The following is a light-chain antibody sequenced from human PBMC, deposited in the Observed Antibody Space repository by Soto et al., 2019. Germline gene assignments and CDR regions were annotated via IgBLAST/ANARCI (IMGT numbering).Light chain of an antibody. CDR1: QTISSNH. V-gene: IGKV3-20*01. CDR3: QQFVGWT. CDR2: GTS. Sequence: EIVLTQSPGTLSVSPGERATLSCRASQTISSNHLAWYQPKPGQAPSLLIYGTSSRATGIPDRFSGSGSGTDFTLTISRLEPEDSAIYYCQQFVGWTFGQGTKVEI. J-gene: IGKJ1*01.